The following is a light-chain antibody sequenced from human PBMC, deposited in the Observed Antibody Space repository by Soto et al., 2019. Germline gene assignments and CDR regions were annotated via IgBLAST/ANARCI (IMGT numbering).Light chain of an antibody. CDR1: QSVSNNY. CDR2: GAS. CDR3: QQYGSSGT. Sequence: EIVLTQSPGTLSLSPGERATLSFRASQSVSNNYLAWYQQKPGQAPRLLIYGASNRATGIPDRFSGSGSGTDFTLIISRLEPEDFAVYYCQQYGSSGTFGQGTKVDIK. V-gene: IGKV3-20*01. J-gene: IGKJ1*01.